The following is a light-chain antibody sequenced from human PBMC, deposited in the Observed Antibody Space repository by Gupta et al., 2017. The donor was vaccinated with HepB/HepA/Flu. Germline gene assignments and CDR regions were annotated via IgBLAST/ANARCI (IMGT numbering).Light chain of an antibody. CDR1: SSDVGSYNL. V-gene: IGLV2-23*02. CDR2: EVT. CDR3: CSDAGSNTWV. Sequence: SALTQPASVSESPGQSITISCTGTSSDVGSYNLVSWYQQHPGKAPKLMNYEVTKRPAGVASRFSGSKAGNTASLTISGREEEDEADYYCCSDAGSNTWVFGGGTKLTVL. J-gene: IGLJ3*02.